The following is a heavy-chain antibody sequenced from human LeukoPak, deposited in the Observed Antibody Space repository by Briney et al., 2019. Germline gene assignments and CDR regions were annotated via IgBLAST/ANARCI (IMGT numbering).Heavy chain of an antibody. CDR1: GYSFTGYY. CDR3: ARAGIPGYCTNVTCSNWLDP. J-gene: IGHJ5*02. CDR2: IIPMFGTP. D-gene: IGHD2-8*01. Sequence: SVKVSCKASGYSFTGYYIHWVRQAPGQGLEWMGGIIPMFGTPNYAQRLQGRVTITADKSTKTAYMELSSLRSEDTAVYYCARAGIPGYCTNVTCSNWLDPWGQGTLVTVSS. V-gene: IGHV1-69*06.